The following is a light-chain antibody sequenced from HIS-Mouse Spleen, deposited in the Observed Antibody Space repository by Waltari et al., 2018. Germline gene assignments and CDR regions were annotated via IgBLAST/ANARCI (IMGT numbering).Light chain of an antibody. CDR2: RNN. J-gene: IGLJ3*02. Sequence: QSVLTQPPSASGTPWQRVTTSCSVSSSNLGSNYVYWYHQLPGPAPKLLIYRNNQRPSGVPDRFSGSKSGTSASLAISGLRSEDEADYYCAAWDDSLSGPVFGGGTKLTVL. CDR3: AAWDDSLSGPV. V-gene: IGLV1-47*01. CDR1: SSNLGSNY.